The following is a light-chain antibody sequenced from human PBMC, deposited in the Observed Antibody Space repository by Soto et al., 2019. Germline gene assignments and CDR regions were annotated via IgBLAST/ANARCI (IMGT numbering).Light chain of an antibody. Sequence: EVVLTQSPGTLSLSPGERAALSCRASQSVRSTYLAWYQQKPGQAPRLLIYGASSRATGIPDRFSGSGSGTDFTLTISRLEPEDFAVYYCQQRYNWPITFGQGTRLEIK. J-gene: IGKJ5*01. V-gene: IGKV3D-20*02. CDR2: GAS. CDR1: QSVRSTY. CDR3: QQRYNWPIT.